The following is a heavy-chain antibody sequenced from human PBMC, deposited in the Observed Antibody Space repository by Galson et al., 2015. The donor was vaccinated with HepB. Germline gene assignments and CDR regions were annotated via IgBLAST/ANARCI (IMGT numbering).Heavy chain of an antibody. CDR2: IYYTGNT. CDR1: GGSISTYY. D-gene: IGHD5-12*01. V-gene: IGHV4-59*01. CDR3: ARGGYSGYDWDY. J-gene: IGHJ4*02. Sequence: ETLSLTCTVSGGSISTYYWGWIRQTPGNGLEWIGFIYYTGNTNYNPSLKTQVTLSVDTSKNQFSLNLSSVTAADTAIYYCARGGYSGYDWDYWGQGTLVTVSS.